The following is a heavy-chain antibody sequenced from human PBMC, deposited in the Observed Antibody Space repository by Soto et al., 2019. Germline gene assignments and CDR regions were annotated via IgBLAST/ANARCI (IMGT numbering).Heavy chain of an antibody. CDR2: INAGNGNT. D-gene: IGHD3-22*01. CDR1: GYTFTSYA. CDR3: ARGYYYDTTGPLDY. J-gene: IGHJ4*02. V-gene: IGHV1-3*01. Sequence: ASVKVSCKASGYTFTSYAMHWVRQAPGQRLEWMGWINAGNGNTKYSQKFQGRVTITRDTSASTAYMELSSLRSDDTAVYYCARGYYYDTTGPLDYWGQGTPVTVSS.